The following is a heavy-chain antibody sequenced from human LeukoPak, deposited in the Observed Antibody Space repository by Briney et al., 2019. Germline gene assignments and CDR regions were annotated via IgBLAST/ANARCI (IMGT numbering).Heavy chain of an antibody. CDR3: AGRYCSSTSCFYYYYYMDV. CDR2: ISGSGGST. V-gene: IGHV3-23*01. J-gene: IGHJ6*03. CDR1: GFTFSNYA. D-gene: IGHD2-2*01. Sequence: GGSLRLSCAASGFTFSNYAMSWVRQAPGKGLEWVSAISGSGGSTYYADSVEGRFTISRGNSKNTLYLQMNSLRDEDTAVYYCAGRYCSSTSCFYYYYYMDVWGKGTTVTVSS.